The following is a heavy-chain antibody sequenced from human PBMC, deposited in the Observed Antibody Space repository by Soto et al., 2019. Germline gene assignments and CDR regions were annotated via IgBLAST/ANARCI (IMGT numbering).Heavy chain of an antibody. Sequence: SETLSLTCTVSGGSISSSSYYWGWIRQPPGKGLEWIGSIYYSGSTYYNPSLKSRATISVDTSKNQFSLKLSSVTAADTAVYYCASKGCSSTSCYRDYYYYGMDVWRQGTTVTVSS. CDR1: GGSISSSSYY. CDR3: ASKGCSSTSCYRDYYYYGMDV. D-gene: IGHD2-2*02. V-gene: IGHV4-39*01. CDR2: IYYSGST. J-gene: IGHJ6*02.